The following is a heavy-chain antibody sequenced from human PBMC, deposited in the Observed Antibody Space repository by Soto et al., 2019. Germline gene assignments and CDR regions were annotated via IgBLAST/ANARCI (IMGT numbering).Heavy chain of an antibody. CDR2: RDPADSST. Sequence: PGESLKISCQRTGYSYASYSIRWVCQMAGTGLGKMGRRDPADSSTNYRTYSQGHVTISAVKSISTAYLQWSSLKASDTAMYYCARLQAAAGDNDLTFDYWGQGTL. J-gene: IGHJ4*02. V-gene: IGHV5-10-1*01. CDR3: ARLQAAAGDNDLTFDY. D-gene: IGHD6-13*01. CDR1: GYSYASYS.